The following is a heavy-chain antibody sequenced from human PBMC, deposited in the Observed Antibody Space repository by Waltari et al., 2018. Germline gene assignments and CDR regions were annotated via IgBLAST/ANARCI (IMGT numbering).Heavy chain of an antibody. D-gene: IGHD3-9*01. CDR3: ARGAGDWLYDAFDI. J-gene: IGHJ3*02. V-gene: IGHV1-69*05. Sequence: QFQLVQSGAEVTKPGSSVTVSCKASGGTFSSYALRWVRQAPGKGLEWMGGIIPICGTANDAQKCQGRVTITTDESTSTAYMELSSLRSEDTAVYYCARGAGDWLYDAFDIWGQGTMVTVSS. CDR2: IIPICGTA. CDR1: GGTFSSYA.